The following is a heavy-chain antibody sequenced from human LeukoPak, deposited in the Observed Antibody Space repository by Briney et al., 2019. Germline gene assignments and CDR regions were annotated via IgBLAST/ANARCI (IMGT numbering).Heavy chain of an antibody. D-gene: IGHD3-10*01. V-gene: IGHV3-23*01. CDR2: ISSSGGST. CDR1: GFTFSSYA. CDR3: AKKNGDLGDTSKIDY. Sequence: GGSLTLSCAASGFTFSSYAMSWVRQAPGEGLEWVSAISSSGGSTYHADSVKGRFTISRDNSKNTLYLQMHSLRAEDTAVYYCAKKNGDLGDTSKIDYWGQGTLVTVSP. J-gene: IGHJ4*02.